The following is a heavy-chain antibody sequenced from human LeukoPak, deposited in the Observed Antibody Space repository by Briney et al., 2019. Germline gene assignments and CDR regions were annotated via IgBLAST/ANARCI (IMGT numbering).Heavy chain of an antibody. CDR2: IKTDGSSA. CDR1: GFSFSSYW. V-gene: IGHV3-74*01. J-gene: IGHJ2*01. D-gene: IGHD1-1*01. Sequence: GGSLRLSCAASGFSFSSYWMHWVRQAPGKGLVWVSRIKTDGSSATYADSVKGRFTISRDNAKNTLYLQMSSLRAEDTTVYYCARELISTTWRGNRSYFDLWGRGTLVTVFS. CDR3: ARELISTTWRGNRSYFDL.